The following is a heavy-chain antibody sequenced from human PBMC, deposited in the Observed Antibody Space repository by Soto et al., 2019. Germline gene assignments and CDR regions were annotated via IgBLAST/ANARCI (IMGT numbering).Heavy chain of an antibody. V-gene: IGHV4-61*01. D-gene: IGHD5-12*01. CDR3: AREVATISVTKEGDWFDP. J-gene: IGHJ5*02. Sequence: SETLSLTCTVSGGSVSSGSYYWSWIRQPPGKGLEWIGYIYYSGSTNYNPSLKSRVTISVDTSKNQFSLKLSSVTAADTAVYYCAREVATISVTKEGDWFDPWGQGTLVTVSS. CDR2: IYYSGST. CDR1: GGSVSSGSYY.